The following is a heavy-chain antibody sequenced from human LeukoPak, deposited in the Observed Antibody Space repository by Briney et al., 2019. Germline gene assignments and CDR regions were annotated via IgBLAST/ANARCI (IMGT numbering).Heavy chain of an antibody. D-gene: IGHD1-1*01. CDR3: ARDPRTVRI. Sequence: PGGSLRLSCAASGFTFSSYVMHWVRQAPGKGLEWVAIISYDGSNEYYADSVKGRFTISRDNAKNLLYLQMDSLRVEDTAIYYCARDPRTVRIWGQGTLVTVSS. J-gene: IGHJ4*02. CDR1: GFTFSSYV. V-gene: IGHV3-30*04. CDR2: ISYDGSNE.